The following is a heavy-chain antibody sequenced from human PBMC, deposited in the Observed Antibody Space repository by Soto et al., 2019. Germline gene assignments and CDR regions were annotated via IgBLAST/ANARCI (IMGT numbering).Heavy chain of an antibody. V-gene: IGHV4-59*05. CDR2: IYYSGST. CDR3: ARHEYGRYWYFDL. Sequence: SETLSLTCTVSGASVSNGYWSWIRQPPGKGLEWIGSIYYSGSTYYNPSLKSRVTISVDTSKNQFSLKLSSVTAADTAVYYCARHEYGRYWYFDLWGRGTLVTSPQ. CDR1: GASVSNGY. D-gene: IGHD4-17*01. J-gene: IGHJ2*01.